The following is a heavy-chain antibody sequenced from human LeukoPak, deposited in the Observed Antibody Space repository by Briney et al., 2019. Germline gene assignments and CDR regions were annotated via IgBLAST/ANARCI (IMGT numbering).Heavy chain of an antibody. Sequence: GGSLRLSCAASGFTFSSYAMSWVRQAPGKGLEWVSAISGSGGSTYYADSVKGRFTISRDNSKNTLYLQMNSLRAEDTAVYYCAKGERYRSSTSCYTGDYWGQGTLVTVSS. J-gene: IGHJ4*02. D-gene: IGHD2-2*02. CDR2: ISGSGGST. CDR3: AKGERYRSSTSCYTGDY. V-gene: IGHV3-23*01. CDR1: GFTFSSYA.